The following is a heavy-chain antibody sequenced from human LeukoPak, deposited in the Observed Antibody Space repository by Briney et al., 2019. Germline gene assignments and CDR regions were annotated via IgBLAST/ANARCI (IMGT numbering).Heavy chain of an antibody. CDR1: GFTFSNYS. V-gene: IGHV3-21*01. J-gene: IGHJ4*02. CDR3: ARDPGYSYGHDY. Sequence: GGSLRLSCAASGFTFSNYSMNWVRQAPGKGLEWVSSISSSSSYIYYADSVKGRFTISRDNAKNSLYLQMNSLRAEDTAVYYCARDPGYSYGHDYWGQGTLVTVSS. D-gene: IGHD5-18*01. CDR2: ISSSSSYI.